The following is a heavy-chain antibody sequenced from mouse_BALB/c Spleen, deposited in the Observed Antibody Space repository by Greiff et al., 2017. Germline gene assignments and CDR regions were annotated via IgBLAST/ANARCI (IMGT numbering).Heavy chain of an antibody. D-gene: IGHD1-1*01. CDR2: INSNGGST. Sequence: EVKLVESGGGLVQPGGSLKLSCAASGFTFSSYGMSWVRQTPDKRLELVATINSNGGSTYYPDSVKGRFTISRDNAKNTLYLQMSSLKSEDTAMYYCARDYYGSSYLDYWGQGTTLTVSS. CDR3: ARDYYGSSYLDY. J-gene: IGHJ2*01. V-gene: IGHV5-6-3*01. CDR1: GFTFSSYG.